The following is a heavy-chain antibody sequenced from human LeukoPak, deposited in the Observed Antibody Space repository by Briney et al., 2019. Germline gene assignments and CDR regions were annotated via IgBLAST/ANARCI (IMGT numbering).Heavy chain of an antibody. Sequence: PGGSLRLSCAASGFTLSSYEMNWVRQAPGKGLEWVSYISSSGSTIYYADSVKGRFTISRDNAKNSLYLQMNSLRAEDTAVYYCASAEGYSNYYYYGMDVWSQGTTVTVSS. V-gene: IGHV3-48*03. CDR3: ASAEGYSNYYYYGMDV. D-gene: IGHD2-15*01. CDR1: GFTLSSYE. J-gene: IGHJ6*02. CDR2: ISSSGSTI.